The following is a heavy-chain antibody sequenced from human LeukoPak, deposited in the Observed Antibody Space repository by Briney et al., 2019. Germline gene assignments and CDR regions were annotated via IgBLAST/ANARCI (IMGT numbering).Heavy chain of an antibody. CDR3: ARGTLYRGWSYYLDF. CDR2: VYYSGTT. CDR1: GDSISLSFYY. V-gene: IGHV4-39*07. D-gene: IGHD6-19*01. J-gene: IGHJ4*02. Sequence: SETLSLTCSVSGDSISLSFYYWGWIRQPPGKALEWIGSVYYSGTTSYNPSLKSRVTISVDMSKNHFSLRLRPVTAADTAMYYCARGTLYRGWSYYLDFWGQGSQVTVSS.